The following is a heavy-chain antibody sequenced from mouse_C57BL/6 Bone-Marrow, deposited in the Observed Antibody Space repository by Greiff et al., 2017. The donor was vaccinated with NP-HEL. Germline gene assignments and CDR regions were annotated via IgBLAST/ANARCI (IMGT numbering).Heavy chain of an antibody. J-gene: IGHJ2*01. Sequence: EVQLVESGGGLVKPGGSLKLSCAASGFTFSDYGMHWVRQAPEKGLEWVAYISSGSSTIYYADTVKGRFTISRDNAKNTLFLQMTSLRSEDPAMYYCARPYYSNSHCFDYWGQGTTLTVSS. CDR1: GFTFSDYG. CDR3: ARPYYSNSHCFDY. D-gene: IGHD2-5*01. CDR2: ISSGSSTI. V-gene: IGHV5-17*01.